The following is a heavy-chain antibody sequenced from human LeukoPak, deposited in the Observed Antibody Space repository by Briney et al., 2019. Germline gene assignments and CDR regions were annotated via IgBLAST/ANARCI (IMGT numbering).Heavy chain of an antibody. Sequence: ASVKVSCKASGYTFTGHYIHWVRQAPGQGLEWMGWINPDSGGTDYAQKFQGRVTMTRDTSISTAYMELSRLRSDDTAMYYCARTFYYGSGRARYMDVWGKGTTVTVSS. CDR2: INPDSGGT. CDR3: ARTFYYGSGRARYMDV. V-gene: IGHV1-2*02. CDR1: GYTFTGHY. D-gene: IGHD3-10*01. J-gene: IGHJ6*03.